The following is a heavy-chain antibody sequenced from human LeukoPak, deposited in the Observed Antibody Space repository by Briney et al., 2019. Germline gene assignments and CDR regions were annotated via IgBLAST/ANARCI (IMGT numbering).Heavy chain of an antibody. CDR2: ISWNSGSI. Sequence: GGSLRLSCAASGFTFDDYAMHWVRQAPGKGLEWVSGISWNSGSIGYADSVKGRFTISRDNSKNTLYLQMNSLRAEDTAVYYCAKDVRVSGWYVFDYWGQGTLVTVSS. CDR1: GFTFDDYA. J-gene: IGHJ4*02. V-gene: IGHV3-9*01. D-gene: IGHD6-19*01. CDR3: AKDVRVSGWYVFDY.